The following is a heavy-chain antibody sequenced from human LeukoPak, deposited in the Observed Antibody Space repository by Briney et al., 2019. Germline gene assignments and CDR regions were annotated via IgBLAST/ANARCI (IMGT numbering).Heavy chain of an antibody. CDR2: IYYSGST. V-gene: IGHV4-30-4*07. CDR1: GGSISSGGYS. CDR3: ARDSVEYYDSSGLAFDI. Sequence: SETLSLTCAVSGGSISSGGYSWSWIRQPPGKGLEWIGYIYYSGSTYYNPSLKSRVTISVDTSKNQFSLKLSSVTAADTAVYYCARDSVEYYDSSGLAFDIWGQGTMVTVSS. D-gene: IGHD3-22*01. J-gene: IGHJ3*02.